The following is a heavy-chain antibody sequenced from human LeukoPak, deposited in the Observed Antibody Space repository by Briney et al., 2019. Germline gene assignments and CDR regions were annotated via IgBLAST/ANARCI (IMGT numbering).Heavy chain of an antibody. CDR3: ARGWDGYYNPWFDY. D-gene: IGHD3-9*01. Sequence: SETLSLTYAVYGGSFSGYYWSWIRQPPGKGLEWIGEINHSGSTNYNPSLKSRVTISVDASKNQFSLKLSSVTAADTAVYYCARGWDGYYNPWFDYWGQGTLVTVSS. CDR2: INHSGST. V-gene: IGHV4-34*01. CDR1: GGSFSGYY. J-gene: IGHJ4*02.